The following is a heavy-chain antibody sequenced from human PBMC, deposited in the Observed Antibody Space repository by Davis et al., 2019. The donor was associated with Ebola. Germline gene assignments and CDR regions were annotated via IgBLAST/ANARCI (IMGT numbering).Heavy chain of an antibody. CDR3: AGRVVPAAASDWYFDL. CDR2: ISYDGSNK. V-gene: IGHV3-30-3*01. Sequence: GESLKISCAASGFTFSSYAMHWVRQAPGKGLEWVAVISYDGSNKYYADSVKGRFTISRDNSKNTLYLQMNSLRAEDTAVYYCAGRVVPAAASDWYFDLWGRGTLVTVSS. D-gene: IGHD2-2*01. J-gene: IGHJ2*01. CDR1: GFTFSSYA.